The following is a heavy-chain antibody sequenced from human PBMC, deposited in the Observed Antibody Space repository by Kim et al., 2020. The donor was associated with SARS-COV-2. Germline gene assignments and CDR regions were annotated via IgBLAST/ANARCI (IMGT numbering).Heavy chain of an antibody. CDR3: ARGRAGVVPAPLLGIGPHYYDLIMVL. CDR2: IHNSGST. Sequence: SETLSLTCAVYGGSFSGHYWCWIRKRPGQGMEWIGEIHNSGSTNSNQSLNIRIPISIDTSTNQFSLKLSAVTAADTGLYYCARGRAGVVPAPLLGIGPHYYDLIMVLWGQRTT. CDR1: GGSFSGHY. V-gene: IGHV4-34*01. J-gene: IGHJ6*01. D-gene: IGHD3-22*01.